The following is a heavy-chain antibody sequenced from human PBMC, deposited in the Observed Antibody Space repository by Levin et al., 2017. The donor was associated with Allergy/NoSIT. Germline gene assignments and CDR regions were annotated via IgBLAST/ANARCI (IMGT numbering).Heavy chain of an antibody. D-gene: IGHD6-19*01. Sequence: ASVKVSCKASGYTFTSYDINWVRQATGQGLEWMGWMNPNSGNTGYAQKFQGRVTMTRNTSISTAYMELSSLRSEDTAVYYCARGYRAVAGTVDYYYGMDVWGQGTTVTVSS. CDR2: MNPNSGNT. CDR3: ARGYRAVAGTVDYYYGMDV. V-gene: IGHV1-8*01. J-gene: IGHJ6*02. CDR1: GYTFTSYD.